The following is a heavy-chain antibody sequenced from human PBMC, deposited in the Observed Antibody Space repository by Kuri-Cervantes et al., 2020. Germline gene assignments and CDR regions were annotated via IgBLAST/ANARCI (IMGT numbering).Heavy chain of an antibody. V-gene: IGHV3-30*03. CDR2: ISYDGSNK. D-gene: IGHD1-26*01. CDR3: ASLNSGSYLPFDY. Sequence: GESLKISCAASGFTFSSYGMHWVRQAPGKGLEWVAVISYDGSNKYYADSVKGRFTISRDNSKNTLYLQMNSLRAEDTAVYYCASLNSGSYLPFDYWGQGTLVTVSS. CDR1: GFTFSSYG. J-gene: IGHJ4*02.